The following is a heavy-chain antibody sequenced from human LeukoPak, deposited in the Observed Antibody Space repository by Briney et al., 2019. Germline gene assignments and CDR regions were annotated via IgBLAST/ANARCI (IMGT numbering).Heavy chain of an antibody. J-gene: IGHJ4*02. D-gene: IGHD5-12*01. V-gene: IGHV3-7*01. CDR1: GFTFSSYW. CDR2: IKHDGSEK. CDR3: VKGRGGYVKHKTFDY. Sequence: PGGSLRLSCAASGFTFSSYWMSWVRQAPGKGLEWVANIKHDGSEKYYVASVKGRFTISKDNAKNSLYLQMNNLRAESTAVYYYVKGRGGYVKHKTFDYWGQGSLVTVSS.